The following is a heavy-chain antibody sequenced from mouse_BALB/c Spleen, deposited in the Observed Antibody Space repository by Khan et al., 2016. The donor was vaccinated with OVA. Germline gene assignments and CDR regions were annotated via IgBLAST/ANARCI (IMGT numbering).Heavy chain of an antibody. CDR1: GYSITSDYA. D-gene: IGHD1-1*02. Sequence: EVQLQESGPGLVKPSQSLSLTCTVTGYSITSDYAWNWIRQFPGNKLEWMGYISYSGSTSYNPSLKSRISITLDTSKNQFFLQLNSVTTGDTATYYCARRAYYANWYFDVWGAGTTVTVSS. V-gene: IGHV3-2*02. CDR3: ARRAYYANWYFDV. J-gene: IGHJ1*01. CDR2: ISYSGST.